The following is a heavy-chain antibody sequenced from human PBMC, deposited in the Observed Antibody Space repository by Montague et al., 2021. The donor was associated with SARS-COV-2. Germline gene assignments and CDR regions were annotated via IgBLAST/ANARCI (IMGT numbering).Heavy chain of an antibody. CDR3: ARGGILWFGDLAPYYYGMDV. Sequence: SETLSLTCTVSGGSISSYYWSWIRQPPGKGLEWIGYIYYSGSANYNPSLKSRVTISVDTSKNQFSLKPSSVTAADTAVYYCARGGILWFGDLAPYYYGMDVWGQGTTVTVSS. V-gene: IGHV4-59*01. J-gene: IGHJ6*02. CDR1: GGSISSYY. CDR2: IYYSGSA. D-gene: IGHD3-10*01.